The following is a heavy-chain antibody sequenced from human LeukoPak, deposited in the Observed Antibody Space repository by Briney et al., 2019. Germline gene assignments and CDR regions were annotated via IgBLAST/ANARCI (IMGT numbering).Heavy chain of an antibody. D-gene: IGHD6-13*01. CDR1: GGSISTYY. V-gene: IGHV4-59*12. CDR3: TRAFASGWYDAFDI. J-gene: IGHJ3*02. Sequence: PSETLSLTCTVSGGSISTYYWSWIRQPPGKGLEWIGHISYSGSPNYSPSLKSRVTISVDTSKNQFSLKLSSVTAADTAVYYCTRAFASGWYDAFDIWGQGTMVTVSS. CDR2: ISYSGSP.